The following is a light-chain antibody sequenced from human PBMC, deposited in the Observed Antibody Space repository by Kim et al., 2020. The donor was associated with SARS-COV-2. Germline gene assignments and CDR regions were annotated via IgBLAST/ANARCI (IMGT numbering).Light chain of an antibody. CDR1: EDIRND. CDR3: QQDHNYPRT. J-gene: IGKJ1*01. Sequence: IQMTQSPSSLSASVGDRVTITCRASEDIRNDLGWYQQRPGKAPRLLIFAASALQSGVPSRFSGSGSGTEFTLTINSLQPEDFATYFCQQDHNYPRTFGQGTKVEI. V-gene: IGKV1-6*01. CDR2: AAS.